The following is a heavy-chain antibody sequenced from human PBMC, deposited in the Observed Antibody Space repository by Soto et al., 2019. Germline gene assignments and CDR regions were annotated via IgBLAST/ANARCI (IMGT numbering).Heavy chain of an antibody. CDR3: ARDTGDGTFDF. D-gene: IGHD7-27*01. Sequence: GASVKVSCKASGYTLSSYAMHWVRQAPGQRLEWMGWINAGYGNTKSSQKFQDRVTISRDTSASTAYMELTSLRSEDTAVYYCARDTGDGTFDFWGQGTLVTVSS. CDR1: GYTLSSYA. V-gene: IGHV1-3*01. J-gene: IGHJ4*02. CDR2: INAGYGNT.